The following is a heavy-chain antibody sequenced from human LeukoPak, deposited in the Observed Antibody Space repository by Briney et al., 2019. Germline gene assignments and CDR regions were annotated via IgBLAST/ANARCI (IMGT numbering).Heavy chain of an antibody. CDR3: ARNAHSFDSSGYYFHF. Sequence: PGGSLRLSCAASGFTLSEYGMHWVRQAPGKGLEWITFIRYDGYKKYYIDSVKGRFTTSRDNSKNTVSLQMSSLRVGDTAVYYCARNAHSFDSSGYYFHFWGQGTRVTVSS. CDR2: IRYDGYKK. J-gene: IGHJ4*02. CDR1: GFTLSEYG. V-gene: IGHV3-30*02. D-gene: IGHD3-22*01.